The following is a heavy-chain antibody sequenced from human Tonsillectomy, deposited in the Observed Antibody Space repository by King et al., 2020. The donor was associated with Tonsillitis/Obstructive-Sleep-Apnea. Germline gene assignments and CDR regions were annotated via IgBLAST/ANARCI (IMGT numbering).Heavy chain of an antibody. CDR2: ISWNSGSI. V-gene: IGHV3-9*01. CDR1: GFTFDDYA. CDR3: AKGVVGVVTAAEPYRYFDY. D-gene: IGHD2-2*01. Sequence: VQLVESGGGLIQPGRSLRVSCAASGFTFDDYAMHWVRQAPGKGLEWVSSISWNSGSIGYADSVKGRFTISRDNAKKSLYLQMNSLRADDTALYFCAKGVVGVVTAAEPYRYFDYWGEGTLVTVSP. J-gene: IGHJ4*02.